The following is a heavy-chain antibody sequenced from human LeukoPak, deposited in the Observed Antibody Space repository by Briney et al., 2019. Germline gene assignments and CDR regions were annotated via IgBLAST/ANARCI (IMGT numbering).Heavy chain of an antibody. D-gene: IGHD6-19*01. CDR3: ARVAGQHYYYGMDV. V-gene: IGHV1-69*13. CDR1: GGTYSSYA. J-gene: IGHJ6*02. CDR2: IIPIFGTA. Sequence: SVKVSCKASGGTYSSYAISWVRQAPGQGLEWMGGIIPIFGTANYAQKFQGRVTITADESTSTAYMELSSLRSEDTAVYYCARVAGQHYYYGMDVWGQGTTVTVSS.